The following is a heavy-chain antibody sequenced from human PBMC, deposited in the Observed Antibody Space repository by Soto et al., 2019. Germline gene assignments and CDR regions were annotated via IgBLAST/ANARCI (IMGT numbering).Heavy chain of an antibody. D-gene: IGHD1-1*01. Sequence: QVQLQQWGAGLLKPSETLSLTCAVYGGSFSGYYWSWIRQPPGKGLEWIGEINHSGSTNYNPSLNGRVTWSVDTSKDQFSLKLSSVAAAATAVYYCARWVREEAERHFDYWGRGTLVTVSS. CDR3: ARWVREEAERHFDY. CDR2: INHSGST. CDR1: GGSFSGYY. J-gene: IGHJ4*02. V-gene: IGHV4-34*01.